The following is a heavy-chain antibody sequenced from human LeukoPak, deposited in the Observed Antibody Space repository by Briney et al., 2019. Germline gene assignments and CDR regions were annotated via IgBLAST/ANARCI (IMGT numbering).Heavy chain of an antibody. V-gene: IGHV3-30*18. CDR3: AKEGPGMYYGAMDY. D-gene: IGHD2-8*01. CDR2: ISYDGSNK. Sequence: PGGSLRLSCAASGFTFSSYGMHWVRQAPGKGLEWVAVISYDGSNKYYADSVKGRFTISRDNSKNTLYLQMNSLRAEDTAVYYCAKEGPGMYYGAMDYWGQGTLVTVSS. J-gene: IGHJ4*02. CDR1: GFTFSSYG.